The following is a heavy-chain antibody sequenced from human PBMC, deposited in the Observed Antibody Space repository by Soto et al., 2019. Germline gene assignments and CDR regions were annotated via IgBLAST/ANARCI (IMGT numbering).Heavy chain of an antibody. CDR1: GFSLSTSGVG. D-gene: IGHD6-13*01. Sequence: QITLKESGPTLVKPTQTLTLTCTFSGFSLSTSGVGVGWIRQPPGMALEWLALIYWDDDKRYSPSLKSRLTITKDTSKNQVVLTMTNMDPVDTATYYCAHRHSSSWYDNWFDPWGQGTLVTVSS. CDR2: IYWDDDK. V-gene: IGHV2-5*02. J-gene: IGHJ5*02. CDR3: AHRHSSSWYDNWFDP.